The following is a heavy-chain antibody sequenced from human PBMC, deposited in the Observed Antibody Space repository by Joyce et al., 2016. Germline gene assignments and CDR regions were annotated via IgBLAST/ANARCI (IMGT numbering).Heavy chain of an antibody. CDR2: TYSGGTS. CDR3: ARDLSFGSSWTYPYYYYMDV. V-gene: IGHV3-53*01. Sequence: EVQLVESGGGLIQPGGSLRLSCAASGFTVSSHYISWVRQAPGKGLEWVSVTYSGGTSYYADSVRGRFTISRDNSKNTMFLQMNSLRVEDTAIYYCARDLSFGSSWTYPYYYYMDVWGKGTTVTVSS. J-gene: IGHJ6*03. CDR1: GFTVSSHY. D-gene: IGHD6-13*01.